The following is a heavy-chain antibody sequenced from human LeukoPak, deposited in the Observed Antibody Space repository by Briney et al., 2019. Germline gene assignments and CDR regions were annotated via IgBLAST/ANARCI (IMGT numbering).Heavy chain of an antibody. CDR1: GFTFSSYS. J-gene: IGHJ3*02. CDR3: ARDGGVLAAFDI. CDR2: ISSSSSYI. Sequence: PGGSLRLSCAASGFTFSSYSMNWVRQAPGNGLEWVSSISSSSSYIYYADSVKGRFTISRDNAKNSLYLQMNSLRAEDTAVYYCARDGGVLAAFDIWGQGTMVTVSS. V-gene: IGHV3-21*01. D-gene: IGHD3-16*01.